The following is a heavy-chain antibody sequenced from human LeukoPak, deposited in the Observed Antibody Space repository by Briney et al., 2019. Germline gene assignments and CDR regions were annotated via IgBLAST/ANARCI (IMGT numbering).Heavy chain of an antibody. CDR1: GGTFSSYA. CDR3: ARAADYYGSGSYPYYFDY. CDR2: IIPIFGTA. J-gene: IGHJ4*02. Sequence: ASVKVSCKASGGTFSSYAISWVRQAPGQGLEWMGGIIPIFGTANYAQKFQGRVTITAHKSTSTAYMELSSLRSEDTAVYYCARAADYYGSGSYPYYFDYWGQGTLVTVSS. D-gene: IGHD3-10*01. V-gene: IGHV1-69*06.